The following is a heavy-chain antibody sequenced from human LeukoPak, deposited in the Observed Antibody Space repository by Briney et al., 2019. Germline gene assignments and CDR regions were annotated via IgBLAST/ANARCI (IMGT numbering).Heavy chain of an antibody. V-gene: IGHV4-61*02. CDR3: ARHYGYSSSWYGD. Sequence: SGTLSLTCTVSGGSISSSSHYWGWIRQPAGKGLEWIGRIYTSGSTNYNPSLKSRVTMSVDTSKNQFSLKLSSVTAADTAVYYCARHYGYSSSWYGDWGQGTLVTVSS. CDR1: GGSISSSSHY. D-gene: IGHD6-13*01. CDR2: IYTSGST. J-gene: IGHJ4*02.